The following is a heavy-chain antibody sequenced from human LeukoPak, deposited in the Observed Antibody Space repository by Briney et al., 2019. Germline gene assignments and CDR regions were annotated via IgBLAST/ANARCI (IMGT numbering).Heavy chain of an antibody. CDR2: IYHSGST. D-gene: IGHD4-17*01. J-gene: IGHJ6*04. V-gene: IGHV4-30-2*01. CDR3: AMTTTVTTSYYYGMDV. Sequence: PSQTMSLTCAVSGGSVSSGGYSWNWIRQPPGKGLEWIGYIYHSGSTYYNPSLKSRVTISVDRSKNQFSLKLSSVTAADTAVYYCAMTTTVTTSYYYGMDVWGKGTTVTVSS. CDR1: GGSVSSGGYS.